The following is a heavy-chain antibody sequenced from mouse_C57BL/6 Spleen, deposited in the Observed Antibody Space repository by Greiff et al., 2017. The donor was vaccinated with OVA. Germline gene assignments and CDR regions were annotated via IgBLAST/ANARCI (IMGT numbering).Heavy chain of an antibody. J-gene: IGHJ4*01. CDR1: GYTFTSYW. V-gene: IGHV1-64*01. Sequence: VQLQQPGAELVKPGASVKLSCKASGYTFTSYWMHWVKQRPGQGLEWIGMIHPYSGSTNYNEKFKRKATLTVDKSTSTAYMQLSSLTSEDSAVYYCARGQKEYYAMDYWGQGTSVTVSS. CDR2: IHPYSGST. CDR3: ARGQKEYYAMDY.